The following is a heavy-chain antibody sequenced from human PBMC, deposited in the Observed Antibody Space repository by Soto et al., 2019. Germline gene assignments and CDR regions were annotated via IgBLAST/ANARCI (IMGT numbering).Heavy chain of an antibody. CDR2: SSTNNGNT. CDR1: GYTFTSYG. D-gene: IGHD1-26*01. CDR3: VRDLKDGVGSAFYY. V-gene: IGHV1-18*01. J-gene: IGHJ4*02. Sequence: QVQLVQSGAEVKKPGASVKVSCKASGYTFTSYGISWVRQAPGQGREWMGWSSTNNGNTKYSQKIQGRVTMTTDTSTSTAYMDLRSLRSDDTAVYYCVRDLKDGVGSAFYYWGQGTLVAVSS.